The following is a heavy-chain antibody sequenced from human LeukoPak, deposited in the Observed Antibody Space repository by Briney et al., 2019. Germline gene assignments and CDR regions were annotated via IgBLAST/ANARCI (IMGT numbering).Heavy chain of an antibody. CDR1: GGSFSGYY. D-gene: IGHD4-17*01. V-gene: IGHV4-34*01. CDR3: ARGDDYGDELPPYYYGMDV. J-gene: IGHJ6*02. Sequence: SETLSLTCAVYGGSFSGYYWSWIRQPPGKGLEWIGEINHSGSTNYNPSLKSRVTISVDTSKNQSSLKLSSVTAADTAVYYCARGDDYGDELPPYYYGMDVWGQGTTVTVSS. CDR2: INHSGST.